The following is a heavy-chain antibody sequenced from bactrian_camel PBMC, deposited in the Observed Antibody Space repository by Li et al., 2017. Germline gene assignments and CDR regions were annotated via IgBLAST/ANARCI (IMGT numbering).Heavy chain of an antibody. CDR1: GVDDSWNA. Sequence: VQLVESGGDSVQAGGSLRLSCEASGVDDSWNAMTWFRQAPGKGLEWVSGISKDGSRTYYADSVKGRFTISRDNAKNTVYLQMNSLKSEDTALYYCATWWEHWGQGTQVTVS. CDR2: ISKDGSRT. CDR3: ATWWEH. J-gene: IGHJ4*01. D-gene: IGHD7*01. V-gene: IGHV3S6*01.